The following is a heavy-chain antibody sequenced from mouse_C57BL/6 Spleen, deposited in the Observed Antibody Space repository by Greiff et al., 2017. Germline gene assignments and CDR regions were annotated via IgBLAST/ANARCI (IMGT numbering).Heavy chain of an antibody. CDR2: IYPGDGDT. Sequence: VQLQQSGPELVKPGASVKISCKASGYAFSSSWMNWVQQRPGKGLEWIGRIYPGDGDTNYNGKFKGKATLTADKSSSTAYMQLSSLTSEDSAVYFCARGELTEDYWGQGTTLTVSS. D-gene: IGHD4-1*01. J-gene: IGHJ2*01. CDR1: GYAFSSSW. CDR3: ARGELTEDY. V-gene: IGHV1-82*01.